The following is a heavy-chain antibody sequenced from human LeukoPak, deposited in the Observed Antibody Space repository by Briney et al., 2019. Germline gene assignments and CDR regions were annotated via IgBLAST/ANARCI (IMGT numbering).Heavy chain of an antibody. CDR2: INHSGNT. Sequence: SETLSLTCAVYGGSFTDYYWNWIRQSPEKGLEWIGEINHSGNTNYNPSLESRVAISVDTSNEQFSLRLSSVTAADTAVYYCVRVRWLQANGDVWGQGTTVTVSS. V-gene: IGHV4-34*01. J-gene: IGHJ6*02. CDR3: VRVRWLQANGDV. CDR1: GGSFTDYY. D-gene: IGHD5-12*01.